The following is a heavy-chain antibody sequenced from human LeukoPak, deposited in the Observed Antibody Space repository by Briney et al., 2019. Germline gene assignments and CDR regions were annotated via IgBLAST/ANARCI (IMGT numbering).Heavy chain of an antibody. J-gene: IGHJ6*02. V-gene: IGHV3-7*01. Sequence: GGSLRLSCAASGFTFSSYWMSWVRQAPGKGLEWVANIKQDGSEKYYVDSVKGRFTISRDNAKNSLYLQMNSLRAEDTAVYYCARMESWELPVSATKHYYGMDVWGQGTTVTVSS. CDR3: ARMESWELPVSATKHYYGMDV. CDR2: IKQDGSEK. CDR1: GFTFSSYW. D-gene: IGHD1-26*01.